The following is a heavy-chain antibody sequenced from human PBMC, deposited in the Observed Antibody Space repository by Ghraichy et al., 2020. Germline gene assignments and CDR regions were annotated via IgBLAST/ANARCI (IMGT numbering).Heavy chain of an antibody. CDR3: ARRGGGNYPYHFDY. V-gene: IGHV4-34*01. Sequence: SENLSLTCAVYDGSYGGSFSGYYWSWIRQPPGKGLEWIGEIHHSGSTNYNPSLKSRVTISIDTSKNQFSLKLSSVTAADTAVYYCARRGGGNYPYHFDYWGQGTLVTVSS. J-gene: IGHJ4*02. D-gene: IGHD4-23*01. CDR1: DGSYGGSFSGYY. CDR2: IHHSGST.